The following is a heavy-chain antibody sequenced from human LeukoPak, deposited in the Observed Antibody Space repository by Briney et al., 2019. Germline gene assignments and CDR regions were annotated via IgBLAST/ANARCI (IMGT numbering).Heavy chain of an antibody. J-gene: IGHJ4*02. CDR1: GGSFSGYY. Sequence: SETLSLTCAVYGGSFSGYYWSWIRQPPGKGLEWIEEINHSGSTNYNPSLKSRVTISVDTSKNQFSLKLSSVTAADTAVYYCARGRHYDYVWGSYRYDYFDYWGQGTLVTVSS. CDR2: INHSGST. CDR3: ARGRHYDYVWGSYRYDYFDY. V-gene: IGHV4-34*01. D-gene: IGHD3-16*02.